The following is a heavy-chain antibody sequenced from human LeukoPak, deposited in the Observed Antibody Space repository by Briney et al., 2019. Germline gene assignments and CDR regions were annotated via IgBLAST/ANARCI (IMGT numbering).Heavy chain of an antibody. D-gene: IGHD3-22*01. CDR3: TRYYYDGSGYNEAFDV. V-gene: IGHV3-72*01. CDR1: GFSFIDHY. CDR2: SRNQAHSYTT. J-gene: IGHJ3*01. Sequence: PGGSLRLSCGVSGFSFIDHYMDWVRQSPGKGLEWVGRSRNQAHSYTTEYAPSVKDGFIISRDTSRNSLYLQMNSLKTEDTAVYYCTRYYYDGSGYNEAFDVWGQGTMVSVSS.